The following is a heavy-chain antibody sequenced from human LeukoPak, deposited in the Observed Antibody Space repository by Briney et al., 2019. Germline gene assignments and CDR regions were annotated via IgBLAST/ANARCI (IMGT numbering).Heavy chain of an antibody. J-gene: IGHJ5*02. CDR1: GGSISSYY. CDR3: ARDSGYSYGNNNWFDP. CDR2: INHSGST. V-gene: IGHV4-34*01. Sequence: PSETLSLTCTVSGGSISSYYWSWIRQSPGKGLEWIGEINHSGSTNYNPSLKSRVTISVDTSKNQFSLKLSSVTAADTAVYYCARDSGYSYGNNNWFDPWGQGTLVTVSS. D-gene: IGHD5-18*01.